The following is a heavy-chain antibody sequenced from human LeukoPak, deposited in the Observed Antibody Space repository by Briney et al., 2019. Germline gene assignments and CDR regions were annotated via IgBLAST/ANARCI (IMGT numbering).Heavy chain of an antibody. CDR1: GFTFSTYP. D-gene: IGHD6-25*01. V-gene: IGHV3-30*04. CDR3: ARDRHIAAAGYYFDY. J-gene: IGHJ4*02. Sequence: GGSLTLSCAASGFTFSTYPMHWVRQAPGRGLEWVAVIADDGKDKHYLESVKGRFTISRDNSKNTLYLQMNSLRVEDTAVYYCARDRHIAAAGYYFDYWGQGTLVTVSS. CDR2: IADDGKDK.